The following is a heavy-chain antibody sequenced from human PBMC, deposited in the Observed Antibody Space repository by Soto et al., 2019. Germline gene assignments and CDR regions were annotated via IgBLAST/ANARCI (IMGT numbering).Heavy chain of an antibody. D-gene: IGHD1-20*01. CDR3: ARSAGYNFNWLDS. CDR1: GYTFATYD. J-gene: IGHJ5*01. CDR2: MNPNSGNT. Sequence: QVQLVQSGAEVKTPGASVKVSCKASGYTFATYDINWVRQAPGQGLEWMGWMNPNSGNTGYAQKFQGRLTMTGDTALSIAHMELSSLRNEDPAVYYCARSAGYNFNWLDSWGQGTLVTVSA. V-gene: IGHV1-8*01.